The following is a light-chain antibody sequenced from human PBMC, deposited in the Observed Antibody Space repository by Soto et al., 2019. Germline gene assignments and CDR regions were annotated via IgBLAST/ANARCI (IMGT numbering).Light chain of an antibody. CDR3: QQLKSYPIT. J-gene: IGKJ5*01. CDR1: QGISSY. CDR2: GAS. V-gene: IGKV1-9*01. Sequence: DVQLTQSPSFLSASVGDRVTITCRASQGISSYLAWYQQKPGEAPKLLIYGASTLQSGVPSRFSGSGSGTDFTLTISSLQPEDFATYYCQQLKSYPITFGQGTRLEI.